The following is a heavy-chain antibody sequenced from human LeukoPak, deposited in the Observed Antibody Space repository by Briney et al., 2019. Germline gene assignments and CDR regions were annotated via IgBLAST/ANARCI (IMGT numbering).Heavy chain of an antibody. CDR1: GFSFSSYS. D-gene: IGHD1-26*01. V-gene: IGHV3-21*01. CDR3: ASGSPAGDY. Sequence: GGSLRLSCAASGFSFSSYSRNWVRQAPGKGLEWVSSISSSTSYIFYADSVKGRFTISRDNAKNSLYLEMTSLRAEDTPVYYCASGSPAGDYWGQGTLVTVSS. J-gene: IGHJ4*02. CDR2: ISSSTSYI.